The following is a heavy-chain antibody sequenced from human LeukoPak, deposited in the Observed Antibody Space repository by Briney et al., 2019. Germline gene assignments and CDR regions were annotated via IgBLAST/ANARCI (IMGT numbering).Heavy chain of an antibody. CDR1: GGSISSYY. CDR3: ARMTTVSTYFDY. Sequence: SETLSLTCSVSGGSISSYYWGWIRQPPGKGLEWIGSIYYSGNTYSNPSLKSRVTISVDTSKNQFSLKLSSVTAADTAVYYCARMTTVSTYFDYWGQGTLVTVSS. D-gene: IGHD4-17*01. V-gene: IGHV4-39*01. J-gene: IGHJ4*02. CDR2: IYYSGNT.